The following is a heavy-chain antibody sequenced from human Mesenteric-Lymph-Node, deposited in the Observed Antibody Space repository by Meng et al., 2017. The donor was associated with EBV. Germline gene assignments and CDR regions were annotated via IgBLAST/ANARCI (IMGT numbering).Heavy chain of an antibody. J-gene: IGHJ2*01. Sequence: VRLEGSGGGFVVPGGASRLSCVDLGVDCSSHGLHQARQGRGKRLGWVERISSGANTVHYVHSVQSRYTTTRDNAMNTLYRNLNSRRAEDTAGDYCVRVRGCYFDLWGRGTLVTVSS. V-gene: IGHV3-74*01. CDR2: ISSGANTV. CDR1: GVDCSSHG. CDR3: VRVRGCYFDL.